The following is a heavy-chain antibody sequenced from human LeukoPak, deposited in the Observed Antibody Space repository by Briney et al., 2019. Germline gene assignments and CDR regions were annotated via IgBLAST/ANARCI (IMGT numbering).Heavy chain of an antibody. Sequence: SETLSLTCTVSGGSISSYYWSWIRQPAGKGLEWVGRIYTSGTTNYNPSLKSRVTMSVDTSKNQFSLKLSSVTAADTAVYYCARQYSSDWYLWFDPWGQGTLVTVSS. D-gene: IGHD6-19*01. CDR3: ARQYSSDWYLWFDP. CDR1: GGSISSYY. CDR2: IYTSGTT. J-gene: IGHJ5*02. V-gene: IGHV4-4*07.